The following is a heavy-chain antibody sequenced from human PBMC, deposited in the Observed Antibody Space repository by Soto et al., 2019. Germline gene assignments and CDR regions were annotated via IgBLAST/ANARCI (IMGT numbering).Heavy chain of an antibody. V-gene: IGHV5-10-1*01. CDR2: IDPSDSYT. CDR3: ASGVVVVPAALPELDWFDP. J-gene: IGHJ5*02. CDR1: GYSFTSYW. D-gene: IGHD2-2*01. Sequence: GESLKISCKGSGYSFTSYWISWVRQMPGKGLEWMGRIDPSDSYTNYSPSFQGHVTISADKSISTAYLQWSSLKASDTAMYYCASGVVVVPAALPELDWFDPRGQGTLVTVSS.